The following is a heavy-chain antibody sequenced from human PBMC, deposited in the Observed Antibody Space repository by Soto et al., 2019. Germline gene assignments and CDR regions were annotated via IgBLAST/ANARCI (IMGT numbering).Heavy chain of an antibody. CDR1: GFTFSSYA. J-gene: IGHJ3*02. V-gene: IGHV3-23*01. CDR3: AKDTPLTGIAVAAKTAFDI. Sequence: EVQLLESGGGLVQPGGSLRLSCAASGFTFSSYAMSWVRQAPGKGLEWVSAISGSGGSTYYADSVKGRFTISRDNYKNSMYLQMNRLSAEDTAVYYCAKDTPLTGIAVAAKTAFDIWGQGTMVTVSS. CDR2: ISGSGGST. D-gene: IGHD6-19*01.